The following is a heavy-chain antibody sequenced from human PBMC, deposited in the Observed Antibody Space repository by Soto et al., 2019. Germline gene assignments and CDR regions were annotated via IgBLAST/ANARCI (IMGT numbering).Heavy chain of an antibody. Sequence: QVQLVQSGAEVKKPGASVKFSCKASRYTFTSYDINWVRQATGQGLEWMGWMNPNSGNTGYAQKFQGRVTMTRNTSISTAYMELSSLNFEDTAVYYCVREQLNYWGQGTLVSVSS. CDR3: VREQLNY. V-gene: IGHV1-8*01. J-gene: IGHJ4*02. CDR1: RYTFTSYD. D-gene: IGHD6-6*01. CDR2: MNPNSGNT.